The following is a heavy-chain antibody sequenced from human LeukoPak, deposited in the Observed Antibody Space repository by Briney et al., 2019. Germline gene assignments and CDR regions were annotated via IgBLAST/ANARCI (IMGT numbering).Heavy chain of an antibody. D-gene: IGHD3-22*01. CDR1: GYTFTSYG. CDR3: ASTHYYDSSGSPHH. V-gene: IGHV1-18*01. J-gene: IGHJ5*02. CDR2: ISAYNGNT. Sequence: GASVKVSCKASGYTFTSYGISWVRQAPGQGLEWMGWISAYNGNTNYAQKLQGRVTMTTDTSTSTAYMELRSLRSDDTAVYYCASTHYYDSSGSPHHWGQGTLVTVSS.